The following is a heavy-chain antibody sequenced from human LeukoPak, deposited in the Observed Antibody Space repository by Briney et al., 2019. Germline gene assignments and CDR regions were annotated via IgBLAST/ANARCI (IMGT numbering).Heavy chain of an antibody. CDR3: AKASVWTMVRVVSYFDE. Sequence: GGSLRLSCAASGFTFSTYAINWVRQAPGKGLEWVSGISGSGDNTWYADSVKGRFTISRDNSKKTLDLQMHSLRAEDTAVYYCAKASVWTMVRVVSYFDEWGQGIQVTVSS. J-gene: IGHJ4*02. V-gene: IGHV3-23*01. CDR1: GFTFSTYA. D-gene: IGHD3-10*01. CDR2: ISGSGDNT.